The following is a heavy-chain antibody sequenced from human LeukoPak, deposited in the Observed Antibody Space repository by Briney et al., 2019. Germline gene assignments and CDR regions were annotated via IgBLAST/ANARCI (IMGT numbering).Heavy chain of an antibody. CDR2: IYYSGST. Sequence: SETLSLTCTVSGGSISSYYWSWIRQPPGKGLEWIGYIYYSGSTNYNPSLKSRVTISVDTSKNQFSLKLSSVTAADTAVYSCGRNSRYSFVSGSYYSYSHYGMDVWGKGPTAPVSS. CDR1: GGSISSYY. CDR3: GRNSRYSFVSGSYYSYSHYGMDV. J-gene: IGHJ6*04. D-gene: IGHD3-10*01. V-gene: IGHV4-59*01.